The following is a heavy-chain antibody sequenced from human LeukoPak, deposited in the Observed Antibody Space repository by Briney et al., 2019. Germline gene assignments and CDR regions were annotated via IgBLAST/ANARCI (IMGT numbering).Heavy chain of an antibody. CDR3: AGEDNWNYDY. Sequence: SETLSLTCTVSGGSISSYYWSWIRQPPGKGLEWIGYIYYSGSTNYNPSLKSRVAMSVDTSKNQFSLKVSSVTAADTAVYYCAGEDNWNYDYWGQGTLVTVSS. V-gene: IGHV4-59*12. CDR2: IYYSGST. CDR1: GGSISSYY. J-gene: IGHJ4*02. D-gene: IGHD1-7*01.